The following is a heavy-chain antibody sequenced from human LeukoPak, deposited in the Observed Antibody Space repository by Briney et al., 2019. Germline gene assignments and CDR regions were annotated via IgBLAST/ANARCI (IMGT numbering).Heavy chain of an antibody. V-gene: IGHV3-30-3*01. J-gene: IGHJ4*02. Sequence: GGSLRLSCAAPGFTLRSYAMNGVGQAQGKGLEWVAVISYDGSNKYYADSVKGRFTISRDNSKNTLYLQMNSLRAEDTAVYYCTTEWLGTSWGQGTLVTVSS. CDR2: ISYDGSNK. CDR3: TTEWLGTS. CDR1: GFTLRSYA. D-gene: IGHD3-22*01.